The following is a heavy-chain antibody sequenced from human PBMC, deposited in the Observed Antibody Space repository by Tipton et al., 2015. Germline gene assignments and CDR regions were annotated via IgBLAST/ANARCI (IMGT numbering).Heavy chain of an antibody. CDR2: IYYSGNT. V-gene: IGHV4-31*03. Sequence: TLSLTCTVSGDSISRSTTYFWGWIRQAPGKGLEWIGYIYYSGNTYYNPSLKSRVTISVDTSKSQFSLKLTSVTAADTAVYYCARAKVATMLYYFDYWGQGTLVTVSS. D-gene: IGHD5-12*01. CDR1: GDSISRSTTYF. J-gene: IGHJ4*02. CDR3: ARAKVATMLYYFDY.